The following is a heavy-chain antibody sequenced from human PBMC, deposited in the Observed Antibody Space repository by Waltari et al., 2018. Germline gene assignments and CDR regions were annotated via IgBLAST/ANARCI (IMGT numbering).Heavy chain of an antibody. CDR1: GYSFTAYP. CDR3: ARKFAGGRDWFDP. V-gene: IGHV1-3*04. Sequence: VPLGQSGTEGKKPGASVKISCAASGYSFTAYPLPWVRQAPGQGLDWMGWINTEHGITKYAQNFPGRLTFHRDTSARTGDMELRCLTTEDTAVYYCARKFAGGRDWFDPWGQGTLVTVTS. CDR2: INTEHGIT. J-gene: IGHJ5*02. D-gene: IGHD3-16*01.